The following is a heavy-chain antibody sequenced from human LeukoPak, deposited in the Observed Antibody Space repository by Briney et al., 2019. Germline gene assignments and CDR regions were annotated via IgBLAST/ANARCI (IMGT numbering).Heavy chain of an antibody. CDR2: IRSKANSYAT. V-gene: IGHV3-73*01. J-gene: IGHJ3*02. D-gene: IGHD3-22*01. CDR1: GFTFSGSA. Sequence: GGSLRLSCAASGFTFSGSAMHWVRQASGKGLGWVGRIRSKANSYATAYAASVKGRFTISRDDSKNTAYLQMNSLKTEDTAVYYCTRHVSGPYYYDSSGYLDAFDIWGQGTMVTVSS. CDR3: TRHVSGPYYYDSSGYLDAFDI.